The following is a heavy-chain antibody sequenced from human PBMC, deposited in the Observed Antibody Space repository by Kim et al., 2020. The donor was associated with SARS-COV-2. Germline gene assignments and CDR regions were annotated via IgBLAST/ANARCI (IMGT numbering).Heavy chain of an antibody. D-gene: IGHD6-19*01. CDR3: ARAPREEQWLSTYFRYYGMDV. J-gene: IGHJ6*02. Sequence: SVKVSCKASGGTFSSYAISWVRQAPGQGLEWMGGIIPIFGTANYAQKFQGRVTITADESTSTAYMELSSLRSEDTAVYYCARAPREEQWLSTYFRYYGMDVWGQGTTVTVSS. V-gene: IGHV1-69*13. CDR1: GGTFSSYA. CDR2: IIPIFGTA.